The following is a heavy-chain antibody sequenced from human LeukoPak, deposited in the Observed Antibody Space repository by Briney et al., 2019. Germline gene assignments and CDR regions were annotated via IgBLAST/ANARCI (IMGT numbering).Heavy chain of an antibody. CDR3: ARRLGATQPYFDF. Sequence: GESLKISCKASGYFFRNYWIGWVRQMPGKGLEWMGIIHPGDSETRYSPSFQGQVTISADKSISTAYLQWSGLKASDTAMYYCARRLGATQPYFDFWGQGTLVTVSS. CDR1: GYFFRNYW. D-gene: IGHD1-26*01. V-gene: IGHV5-51*01. J-gene: IGHJ4*02. CDR2: IHPGDSET.